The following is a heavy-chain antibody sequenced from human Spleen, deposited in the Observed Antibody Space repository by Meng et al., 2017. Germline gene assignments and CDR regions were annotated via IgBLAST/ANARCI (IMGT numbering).Heavy chain of an antibody. Sequence: GESLKISCVASGFTFTNYAMTWVRQAPGKGLEWVSGIGNSGDNTFYADSVKGRFTISRDNSKNTVYLQMNSLRADDTAVYYCAKDGMYDSSTYYYGEFDYWGQRTLVTVSS. D-gene: IGHD3-22*01. CDR1: GFTFTNYA. J-gene: IGHJ4*02. CDR2: IGNSGDNT. CDR3: AKDGMYDSSTYYYGEFDY. V-gene: IGHV3-23*01.